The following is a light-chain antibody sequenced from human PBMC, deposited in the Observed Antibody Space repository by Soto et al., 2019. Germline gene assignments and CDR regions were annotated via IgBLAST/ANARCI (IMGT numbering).Light chain of an antibody. Sequence: QSVLTQPASVSGSPGESITISCTGTSSDIGRYNYVSWYQQHPGKAPTLLIFEVSNRPSGVSNRFSGSKSGNTASLTISGLQAADEAYYYCSSYTRNSTVAFGGGTKLTVL. CDR1: SSDIGRYNY. V-gene: IGLV2-14*01. J-gene: IGLJ2*01. CDR2: EVS. CDR3: SSYTRNSTVA.